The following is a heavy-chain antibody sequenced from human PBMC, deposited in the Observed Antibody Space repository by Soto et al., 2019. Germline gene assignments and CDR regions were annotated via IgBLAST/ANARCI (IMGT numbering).Heavy chain of an antibody. CDR1: GFTFSSYW. CDR3: AKSLSAIPGDS. V-gene: IGHV3-7*05. Sequence: EVQLVESGGGLVQSGGSLRLSCAASGFTFSSYWMSWVRQGPGKGPEWVANIKQDGSEKYYVDSVKGRFTISRDNAKNSHSLQMTSLRAEDTAVYHCAKSLSAIPGDSWGQGTLVTVSS. J-gene: IGHJ4*02. CDR2: IKQDGSEK. D-gene: IGHD2-2*01.